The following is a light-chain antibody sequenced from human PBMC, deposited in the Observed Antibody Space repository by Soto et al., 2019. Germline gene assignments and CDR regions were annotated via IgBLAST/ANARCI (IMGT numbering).Light chain of an antibody. J-gene: IGLJ2*01. V-gene: IGLV2-23*02. CDR2: EVT. CDR3: CSYAGSRTYV. CDR1: SSDIGSYNL. Sequence: QSALTQPASVSGSPGQSITISCTGTSSDIGSYNLVSWYQQLPGKAPKLIIYEVTKGPPGVSNRFSGSKSGNTASLTISGLQAEDEADYYCCSYAGSRTYVFGGGTKVTVL.